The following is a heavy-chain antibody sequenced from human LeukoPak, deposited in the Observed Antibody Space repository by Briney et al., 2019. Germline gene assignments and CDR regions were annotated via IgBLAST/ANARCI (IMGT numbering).Heavy chain of an antibody. V-gene: IGHV3-7*03. Sequence: QPGGSLRLSCAASGFTFSRYWMTWVRQAPGKGLEWVANIKQDGSEKYYADSVKGRFTISRDNAKNSLYLQMNSLRAEGTAVYYCATPLDYYDSSGYHQGGDWGQGTLVTVSS. D-gene: IGHD3-22*01. CDR2: IKQDGSEK. CDR3: ATPLDYYDSSGYHQGGD. CDR1: GFTFSRYW. J-gene: IGHJ4*02.